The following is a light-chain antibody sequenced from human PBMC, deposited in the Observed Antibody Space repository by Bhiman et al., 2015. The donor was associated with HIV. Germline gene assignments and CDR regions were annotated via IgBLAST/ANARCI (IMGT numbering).Light chain of an antibody. CDR3: QAWDSSTHVI. CDR2: QDN. CDR1: KLGDKY. J-gene: IGLJ2*01. Sequence: ELTQPPSVSVSPGQTASITYSGDKLGDKYVSWYQQKPGQSPVLVIYQDNERPSGIPERFSGSNSENTATLTISGTQSMDEADYYCQAWDSSTHVIFGGGTKLTVL. V-gene: IGLV3-1*01.